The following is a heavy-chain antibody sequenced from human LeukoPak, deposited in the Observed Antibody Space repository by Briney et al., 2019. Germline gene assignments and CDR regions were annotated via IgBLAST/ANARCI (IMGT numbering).Heavy chain of an antibody. J-gene: IGHJ5*02. Sequence: GGSLRLSCAASGFTFSSYAMSWVRQAPGKGVEWVSTISNGDGKTYYADSVKGRFTLSRDNAKNTLYLQMNSLSAEDTAVYYCARDGVEFYNWFDPWGQGTLVTVSS. CDR3: ARDGVEFYNWFDP. CDR1: GFTFSSYA. V-gene: IGHV3-23*01. D-gene: IGHD2-21*01. CDR2: ISNGDGKT.